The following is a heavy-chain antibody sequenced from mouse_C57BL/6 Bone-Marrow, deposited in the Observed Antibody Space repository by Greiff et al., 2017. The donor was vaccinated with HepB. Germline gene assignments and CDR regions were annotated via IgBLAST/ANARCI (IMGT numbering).Heavy chain of an antibody. V-gene: IGHV1-15*01. CDR3: TRKEYDYDDYFDY. J-gene: IGHJ2*01. Sequence: VQLQQSGAELVRPGASVTLSCKASGYTFTDYEMHWVKQTPVHGLEWIGAIDPETGGTAYNQTFKGKAILTADKSSSTAYMELRSLTSEDSAVYDCTRKEYDYDDYFDYWGQGTTLTVSS. CDR1: GYTFTDYE. D-gene: IGHD2-4*01. CDR2: IDPETGGT.